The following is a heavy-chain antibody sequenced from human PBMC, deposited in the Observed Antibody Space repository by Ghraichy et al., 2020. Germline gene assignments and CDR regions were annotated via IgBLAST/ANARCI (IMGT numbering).Heavy chain of an antibody. CDR2: ISAYNGNT. J-gene: IGHJ4*02. D-gene: IGHD3-22*01. Sequence: ASVKVSCKASGYTFTSYGFSWVRQAPGQGLEWMGWISAYNGNTNYVQKLQGRVTMTTDTSTSTAYLELRSLRSDDTAVYYCARDYYDSGGYYYVPDYWGQGTLVTVSS. V-gene: IGHV1-18*04. CDR3: ARDYYDSGGYYYVPDY. CDR1: GYTFTSYG.